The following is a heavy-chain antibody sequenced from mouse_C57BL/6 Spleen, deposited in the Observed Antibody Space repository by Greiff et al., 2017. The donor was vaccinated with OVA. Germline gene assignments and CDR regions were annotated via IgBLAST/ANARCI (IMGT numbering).Heavy chain of an antibody. J-gene: IGHJ3*01. D-gene: IGHD3-2*02. Sequence: VKLMESGAELVRPGTSVKVSCKASGYAFTNYLIEWVKQRPGQGLEWIGVINPGSGGTNYNEKFKGKATLTADKSSSTAYMQLSSLTSEDSAVYFCAREEAAQSWFAYWGQGTLVTVSA. CDR1: GYAFTNYL. V-gene: IGHV1-54*01. CDR2: INPGSGGT. CDR3: AREEAAQSWFAY.